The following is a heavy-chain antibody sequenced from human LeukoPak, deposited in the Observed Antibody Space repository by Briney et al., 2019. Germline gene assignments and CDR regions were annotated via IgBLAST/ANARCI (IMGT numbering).Heavy chain of an antibody. D-gene: IGHD3-22*01. V-gene: IGHV4-59*12. CDR1: AGSISSFY. Sequence: SETLSLTCTVSAGSISSFYWSWIRQPPGKGLEWIGSLYNSGSTYYSPSLKSRASLSVDTSKNELSLQLSSVTAADTAVYFCARGVGYDDTLGSYYGFFDYWGQGTLVAVSS. J-gene: IGHJ4*02. CDR2: LYNSGST. CDR3: ARGVGYDDTLGSYYGFFDY.